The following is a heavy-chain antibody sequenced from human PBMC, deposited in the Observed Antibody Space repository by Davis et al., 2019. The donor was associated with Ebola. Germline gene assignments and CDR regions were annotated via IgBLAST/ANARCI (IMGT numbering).Heavy chain of an antibody. Sequence: GESLKISCAASGFTFSSYSMDWVRQAPGKGLEWVSSISSSSSYIYYADSVKGRFTISRDNAKNTLYLQMNSLRDEDTAVYYCASQTGTLRSPFDYWGQGTLVTVSS. CDR1: GFTFSSYS. D-gene: IGHD5-12*01. CDR2: ISSSSSYI. V-gene: IGHV3-21*01. CDR3: ASQTGTLRSPFDY. J-gene: IGHJ4*02.